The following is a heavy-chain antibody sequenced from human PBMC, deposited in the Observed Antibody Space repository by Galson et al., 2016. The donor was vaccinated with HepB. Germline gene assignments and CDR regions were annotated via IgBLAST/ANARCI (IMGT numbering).Heavy chain of an antibody. J-gene: IGHJ4*02. V-gene: IGHV3-21*01. CDR2: ISSSSNYI. CDR1: GFTISSYI. Sequence: SLRLSCAASGFTISSYIMDWVRQAPGKGLEWVSSISSSSNYIYYTDSVKGRFTISRDNAKNSLYLQMNSLRADDTAVYYCARLSIPDYGDGWYFDYWGRGILVTVSS. D-gene: IGHD4-17*01. CDR3: ARLSIPDYGDGWYFDY.